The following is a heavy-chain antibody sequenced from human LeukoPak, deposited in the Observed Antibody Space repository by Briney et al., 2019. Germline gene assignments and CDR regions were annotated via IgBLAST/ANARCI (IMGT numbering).Heavy chain of an antibody. CDR2: IIPIFGTA. J-gene: IGHJ3*02. V-gene: IGHV1-69*06. CDR3: AKEGGSNWNDAFDI. CDR1: GGTFSSYA. Sequence: SVKVSCKASGGTFSSYAISWVRQAPGQGLEWMGGIIPIFGTANYAQKFQGRVTITADKSTSTAYMELSSLRSEDTAVYYCAKEGGSNWNDAFDIWGQGTMITVSS. D-gene: IGHD3-10*01.